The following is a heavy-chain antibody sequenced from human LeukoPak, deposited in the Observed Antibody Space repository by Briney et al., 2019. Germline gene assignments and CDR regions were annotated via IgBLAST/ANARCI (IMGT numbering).Heavy chain of an antibody. CDR1: GGSTSGYY. D-gene: IGHD3-16*02. Sequence: SETLSLTCTLSGGSTSGYYWFGIRQPPGKGLEWIGDIYYSGSTNYNPSLKSRVTMSVDTSKNQLSLKLNSVTAADTAVYYCAGGRSSNWFDPWGPGTLVTVSS. CDR2: IYYSGST. J-gene: IGHJ5*01. V-gene: IGHV4-59*01. CDR3: AGGRSSNWFDP.